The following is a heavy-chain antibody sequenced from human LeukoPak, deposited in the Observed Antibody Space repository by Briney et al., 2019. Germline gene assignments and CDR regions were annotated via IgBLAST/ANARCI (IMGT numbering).Heavy chain of an antibody. CDR1: GFTFSSYA. Sequence: GGSLRLSCAASGFTFSSYAMHWVRQAPGKGLEYVSAISSNGGSTYYANSVKGRFTISRDNSKNTLYLQMGGLRAEDMAVYYCARSVLWFGELFGPDYWGQGTLVTVSS. D-gene: IGHD3-10*01. CDR3: ARSVLWFGELFGPDY. J-gene: IGHJ4*02. CDR2: ISSNGGST. V-gene: IGHV3-64*01.